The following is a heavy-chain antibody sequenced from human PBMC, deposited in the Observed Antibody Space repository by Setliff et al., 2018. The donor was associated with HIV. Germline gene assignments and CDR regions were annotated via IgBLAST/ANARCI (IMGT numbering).Heavy chain of an antibody. CDR2: IYYSGTA. CDR1: GGSISSYY. Sequence: SETLSLTCSVSGGSISSYYWVWIRQTPGKGLEWIGSIYYSGTAYYNPSLKSRLIISVDTSKNQFSLNLSSMSAADTAVYFCSRLTRSSSNSYKGRFDPWGQGTLVTVSS. J-gene: IGHJ5*02. V-gene: IGHV4-39*01. CDR3: SRLTRSSSNSYKGRFDP. D-gene: IGHD2-15*01.